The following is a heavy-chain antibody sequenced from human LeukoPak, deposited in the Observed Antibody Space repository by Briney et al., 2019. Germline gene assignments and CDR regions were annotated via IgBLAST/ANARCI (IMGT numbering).Heavy chain of an antibody. Sequence: GGSLRLSCTASGFTFSNYGMHWVRQAPGKGLEWVAVMWVWNDGSNEYYADPVKGRFTIARDNSKNTLYLQMVSLRAEDTADYYCARDRFPHDDAHYGMDVWGQGTTVTVSS. V-gene: IGHV3-33*01. D-gene: IGHD3-16*01. CDR2: MWVWNDGSNE. CDR3: ARDRFPHDDAHYGMDV. CDR1: GFTFSNYG. J-gene: IGHJ6*02.